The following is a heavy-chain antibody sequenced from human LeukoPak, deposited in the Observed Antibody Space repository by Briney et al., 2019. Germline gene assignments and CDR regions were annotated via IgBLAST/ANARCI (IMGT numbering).Heavy chain of an antibody. V-gene: IGHV3-74*03. CDR1: GFTFSRYW. CDR3: AREGQSTAFDY. J-gene: IGHJ4*02. D-gene: IGHD5-18*01. Sequence: GGSLRLSCAASGFTFSRYWMHWVRQAPGKGLMWVSRISPDGSTTLYADSVKGRFTISRDNAKNTLYLQMNSLGAEDTAVYYCAREGQSTAFDYWGQGTLVTVSS. CDR2: ISPDGSTT.